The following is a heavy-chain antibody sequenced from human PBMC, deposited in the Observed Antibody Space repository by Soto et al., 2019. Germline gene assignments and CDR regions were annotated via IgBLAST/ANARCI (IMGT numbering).Heavy chain of an antibody. D-gene: IGHD6-19*01. V-gene: IGHV4-30-2*03. CDR2: IYYHGNT. CDR1: GGSISSGGYS. CDR3: ARHDGFSSGWIFDY. Sequence: SETLSLTCAVSGGSISSGGYSWSWIRQPPGKSLEWIGYIYYHGNTYYNPSLKSRVTISVDTSNNQLSLKLRSVTAADTAVYYCARHDGFSSGWIFDYWGHGTLVTVSS. J-gene: IGHJ4*01.